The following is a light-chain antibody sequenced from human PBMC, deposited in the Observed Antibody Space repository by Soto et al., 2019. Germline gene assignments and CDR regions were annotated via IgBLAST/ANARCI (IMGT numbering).Light chain of an antibody. J-gene: IGKJ4*01. CDR3: QQYNNWPPRT. V-gene: IGKV3-15*01. CDR1: QSVSSN. CDR2: GAS. Sequence: EIVMTQSPATLSVSPGERATLSCRASQSVSSNLAWYQQTPGQATRLLIYGASTRATGIPARFSGSGSGTEFTLTISRLQSEDFRVYYCQQYNNWPPRTCGGGTKVDIK.